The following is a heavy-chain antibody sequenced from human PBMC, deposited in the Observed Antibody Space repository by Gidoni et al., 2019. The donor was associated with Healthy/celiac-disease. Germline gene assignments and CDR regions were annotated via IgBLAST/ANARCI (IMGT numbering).Heavy chain of an antibody. Sequence: QVQLQQWGAGLLKPSETLSLTCAVYGGSFSGYYWSWIRQPPGKGLEWIGEINHSGSTNYNPSLKSRVTISVDTSKNQFSLKLSSVTAADTAVYYCARGLTIFGVVKKPYYYYGMDVWGQGTTVTVSS. CDR1: GGSFSGYY. CDR2: INHSGST. D-gene: IGHD3-3*01. CDR3: ARGLTIFGVVKKPYYYYGMDV. V-gene: IGHV4-34*01. J-gene: IGHJ6*02.